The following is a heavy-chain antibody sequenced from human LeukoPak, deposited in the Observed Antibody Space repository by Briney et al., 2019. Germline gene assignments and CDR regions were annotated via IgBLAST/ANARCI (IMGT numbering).Heavy chain of an antibody. CDR1: GFTFSSFS. V-gene: IGHV3-21*01. CDR3: ARDPYMVATYTKDPFDY. J-gene: IGHJ4*02. D-gene: IGHD5-12*01. CDR2: ISSSSSYI. Sequence: GGSLRLSCAASGFTFSSFSMNWVRQAPGKGLEWVSSISSSSSYIYYADSVKGRFTISRDNAKNSLYLQMNSLRAEDTAVYYCARDPYMVATYTKDPFDYWGQGTLVTVSS.